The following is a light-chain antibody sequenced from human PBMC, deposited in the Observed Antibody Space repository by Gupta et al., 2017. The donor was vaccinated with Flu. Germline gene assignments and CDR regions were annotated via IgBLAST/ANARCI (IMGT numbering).Light chain of an antibody. V-gene: IGLV1-44*01. CDR2: SNN. CDR1: SSNIGSNT. J-gene: IGLJ1*01. CDR3: AAWDDSLNGLYV. Sequence: QSVLTQPPSASGTPGQRVTISCSGSSSNIGSNTVNWYQQLPGPAPKLLIYSNNQRPSGVPDRFSGSKSGTSASLAIRGLQSEDEADYYCAAWDDSLNGLYVFGTGTKVTVL.